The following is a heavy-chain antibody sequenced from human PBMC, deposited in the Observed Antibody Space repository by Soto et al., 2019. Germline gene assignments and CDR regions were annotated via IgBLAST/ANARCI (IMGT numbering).Heavy chain of an antibody. D-gene: IGHD2-21*01. CDR2: IIPISGAA. CDR3: ARDMARTVVPYFDF. J-gene: IGHJ4*01. CDR1: GGTFSNYV. Sequence: ASVKVSCKASGGTFSNYVVNWVRQAPGQGLEWRGRIIPISGAANYAQKFQGRFTITADKSTSTSYMELSILRSEDTAVYYCARDMARTVVPYFDFWGRGSMGTVSS. V-gene: IGHV1-69*06.